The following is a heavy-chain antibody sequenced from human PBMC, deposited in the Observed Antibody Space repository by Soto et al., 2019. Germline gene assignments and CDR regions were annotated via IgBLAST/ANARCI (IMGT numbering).Heavy chain of an antibody. D-gene: IGHD3-3*01. CDR3: ARDNLRFLEWLFYDY. V-gene: IGHV3-48*02. J-gene: IGHJ4*02. CDR2: ISSSSSTI. CDR1: GFTFSSYS. Sequence: GGSLRLSCAASGFTFSSYSMNWVRQAPGKGLEWVSYISSSSSTIYYADSVKGRFTISRDNAKNSLYLQMNSLRDEDTAVYYCARDNLRFLEWLFYDYCGQGTLVTVSS.